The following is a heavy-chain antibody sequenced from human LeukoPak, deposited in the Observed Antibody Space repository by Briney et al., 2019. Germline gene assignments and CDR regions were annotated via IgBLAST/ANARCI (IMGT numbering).Heavy chain of an antibody. J-gene: IGHJ4*02. CDR2: ISGSGGST. D-gene: IGHD6-19*01. V-gene: IGHV3-23*01. CDR1: GFTFSSYA. Sequence: GGSLRLSCAASGFTFSSYAMSWVRQAPGKGLEWVSAISGSGGSTYYADSVKGRFTISRDNSKNTLYLQMNSLRAEDTAVYYCAKDFTRYSSGWYVFDYWGQGTLVTVSS. CDR3: AKDFTRYSSGWYVFDY.